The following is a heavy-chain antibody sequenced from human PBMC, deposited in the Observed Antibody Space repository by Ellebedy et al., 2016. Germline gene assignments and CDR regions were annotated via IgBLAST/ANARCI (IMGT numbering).Heavy chain of an antibody. V-gene: IGHV7-4-1*02. J-gene: IGHJ5*02. CDR3: ARDRGGWCGGVNCDPTGWFDP. CDR1: EYTFTSYT. Sequence: ASVKVSCKGSEYTFTSYTMNWVRQAPGQGLEWMGWINTHTGNSMYAQGFTGRFVFSLDASASTAFLQITNLTTEDTAVYYCARDRGGWCGGVNCDPTGWFDPWGQGALVTVSS. CDR2: INTHTGNS. D-gene: IGHD3-16*01.